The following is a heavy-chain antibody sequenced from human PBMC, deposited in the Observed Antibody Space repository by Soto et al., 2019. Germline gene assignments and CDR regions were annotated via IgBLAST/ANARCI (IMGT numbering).Heavy chain of an antibody. D-gene: IGHD3-9*01. CDR3: ARPPGYISDWYYFDL. J-gene: IGHJ4*02. Sequence: SVKVSCKASGGTFSSYAISWVRQAPGQGLEWMGGIIPIFGTANYAQKFQGRVTITADESTSTAYMELSSLMSEDTAVYYCARPPGYISDWYYFDLWGQGTQVTVSS. CDR2: IIPIFGTA. V-gene: IGHV1-69*13. CDR1: GGTFSSYA.